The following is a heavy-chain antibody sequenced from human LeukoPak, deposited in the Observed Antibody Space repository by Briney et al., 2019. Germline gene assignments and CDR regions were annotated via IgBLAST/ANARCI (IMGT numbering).Heavy chain of an antibody. Sequence: GESLKISCKGSGYSFTRYWIGWVRQMPGKGLEWMGVIYPGDSDTRYSPSFQGQVTISADKSLRTAYLQWSSLKASDTAMYYCARARYDFWSGYFDYWGQGTLVTVSS. CDR2: IYPGDSDT. CDR3: ARARYDFWSGYFDY. V-gene: IGHV5-51*01. J-gene: IGHJ4*02. D-gene: IGHD3-3*01. CDR1: GYSFTRYW.